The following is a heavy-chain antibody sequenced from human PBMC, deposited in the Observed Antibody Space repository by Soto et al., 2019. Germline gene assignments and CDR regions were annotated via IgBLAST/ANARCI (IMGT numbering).Heavy chain of an antibody. D-gene: IGHD3-22*01. V-gene: IGHV3-23*01. J-gene: IGHJ4*02. Sequence: HPGGSLRLSCATSGFSFSTYPMSWVRQAPGKGLEWVTAISANGRCTSYADSVKGRFTILRDNSKNTLYLQMNSLIAEDTAVYFCVKKRSYDRSNYDHFDYWGQGTLVTVSS. CDR3: VKKRSYDRSNYDHFDY. CDR2: ISANGRCT. CDR1: GFSFSTYP.